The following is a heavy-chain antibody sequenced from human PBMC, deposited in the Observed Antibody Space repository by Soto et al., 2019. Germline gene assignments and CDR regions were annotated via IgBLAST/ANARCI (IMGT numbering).Heavy chain of an antibody. J-gene: IGHJ2*01. V-gene: IGHV3-7*01. CDR1: GFSFSSYW. Sequence: EVHLVESGGGLVQPGGSLRLSCAASGFSFSSYWMTWVRQAPGKGLEWVANISPDGIDKYYVDSVKGRLTIPRDHVKNSLSRQVNSLRVDDRPVSYCARARTDLWGPGTLVTVSS. CDR3: ARARTDL. CDR2: ISPDGIDK.